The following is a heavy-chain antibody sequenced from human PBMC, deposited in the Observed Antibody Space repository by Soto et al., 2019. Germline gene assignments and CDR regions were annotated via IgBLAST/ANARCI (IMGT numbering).Heavy chain of an antibody. D-gene: IGHD2-15*01. CDR3: ARGIVVVVAATDYYYYGMDV. CDR1: GGTFSSYA. J-gene: IGHJ6*02. V-gene: IGHV1-69*01. CDR2: IIPIFGTA. Sequence: QVQLVQSGAEVKKPGSSVKVSCKASGGTFSSYAISWVRQAPGQGLEWMGGIIPIFGTANYAQKFQGRVTITADESTSTDYMELSSLRSEDTAVYYCARGIVVVVAATDYYYYGMDVWGQGTTVTVSS.